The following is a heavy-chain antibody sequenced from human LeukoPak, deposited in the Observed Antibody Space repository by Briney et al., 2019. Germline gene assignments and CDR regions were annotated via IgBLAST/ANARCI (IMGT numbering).Heavy chain of an antibody. Sequence: GASVKVSCKASGYTFTSYYMHWVRQAPGQGLEWMGIINPSGGSTSYAQKFQGRVTMTRDTSTSTVYMELSSLRSEDTAVCYCARDLGPYYYDSSGYGNLDYWGQGTLVTVSS. CDR3: ARDLGPYYYDSSGYGNLDY. V-gene: IGHV1-46*01. CDR2: INPSGGST. CDR1: GYTFTSYY. J-gene: IGHJ4*02. D-gene: IGHD3-22*01.